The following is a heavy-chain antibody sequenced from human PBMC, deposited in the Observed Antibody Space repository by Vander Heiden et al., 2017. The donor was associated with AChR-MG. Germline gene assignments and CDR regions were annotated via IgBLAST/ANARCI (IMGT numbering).Heavy chain of an antibody. J-gene: IGHJ6*02. V-gene: IGHV3-9*01. Sequence: EVQLVESGGGLVQPGRSLRLSCAASGFTFDDYAMHWVRQAPGKGLEWVSGISWNSGSIGYADSVKGRFTISRDNAKNSLYLQMNSLRAEDTALYYCAKDGIAAADNYYYYGMDVWGQGTTVTVSS. CDR3: AKDGIAAADNYYYYGMDV. CDR2: ISWNSGSI. CDR1: GFTFDDYA. D-gene: IGHD6-13*01.